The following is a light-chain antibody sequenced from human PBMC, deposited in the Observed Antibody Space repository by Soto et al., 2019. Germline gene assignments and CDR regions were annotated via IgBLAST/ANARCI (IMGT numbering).Light chain of an antibody. J-gene: IGLJ1*01. Sequence: QSALTQPRSVSGSPGQSVTISCSGTSSDVGGYEYVSWYQQHPGKAPKLLLSEVSNRPSGVSDRFSGSKSGNTASLTISGLQAEDEADYYCSSLTTSFTYVFGTGTQLTVL. CDR2: EVS. CDR1: SSDVGGYEY. CDR3: SSLTTSFTYV. V-gene: IGLV2-11*01.